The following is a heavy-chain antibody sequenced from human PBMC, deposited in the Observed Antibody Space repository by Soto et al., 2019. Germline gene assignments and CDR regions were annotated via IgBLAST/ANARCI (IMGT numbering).Heavy chain of an antibody. CDR2: INAYNGNT. CDR1: GYTFTSYG. J-gene: IGHJ4*02. V-gene: IGHV1-18*01. CDR3: ARDRRITMVRGVIITTLGDFDY. D-gene: IGHD3-10*01. Sequence: ASVKVSCKASGYTFTSYGICWVRQAPGQGLEWMGWINAYNGNTNYAQKLQGRVTMTTDTSTSTAYMELRSLRSDDTAVYYCARDRRITMVRGVIITTLGDFDYWGQGTLVTVSS.